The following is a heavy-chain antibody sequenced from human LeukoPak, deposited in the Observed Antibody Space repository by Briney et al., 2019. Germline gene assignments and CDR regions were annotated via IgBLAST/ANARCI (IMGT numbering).Heavy chain of an antibody. CDR1: RFTFSSYA. CDR3: AKLPAKIQLVYWYFDL. Sequence: PGGSLRLSCAASRFTFSSYAMSWVRQAPGQGLEWVSAISGSCGSTYYAATVKGRFTISRDNSKNTLYLQINSLRAEDTAVYYCAKLPAKIQLVYWYFDLWGRGTLVTVSS. J-gene: IGHJ2*01. D-gene: IGHD5-18*01. V-gene: IGHV3-23*01. CDR2: ISGSCGST.